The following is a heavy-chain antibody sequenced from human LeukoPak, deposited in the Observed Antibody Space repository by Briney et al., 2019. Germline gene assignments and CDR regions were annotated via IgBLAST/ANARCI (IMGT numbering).Heavy chain of an antibody. CDR3: AKGAASEPTYCGGDCYFGY. Sequence: GGSLRLSCAASGFTFSSYSMNWVRQAPGKGLEWVSYISSSSSTIYYADSVKGRFTISRDNAKNSLYLQMDSLRAEDTAVYYCAKGAASEPTYCGGDCYFGYWGQGTLVTVSS. J-gene: IGHJ4*02. CDR2: ISSSSSTI. V-gene: IGHV3-48*01. CDR1: GFTFSSYS. D-gene: IGHD2-21*01.